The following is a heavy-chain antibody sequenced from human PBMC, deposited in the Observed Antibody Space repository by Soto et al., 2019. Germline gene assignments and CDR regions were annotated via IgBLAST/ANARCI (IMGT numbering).Heavy chain of an antibody. CDR1: GFTVRSTY. CDR3: TRGGSYNYGMDSEDAFDI. Sequence: EGQLVETGGGLIQSGGSLRLSCAASGFTVRSTYMSWVRQAPGKGLEWVSVIYGGGSTYYADSVTGRFTISRDNSKNTIYLQLDNLIAEDTAMYYCTRGGSYNYGMDSEDAFDIWGQGTMVTVSS. CDR2: IYGGGST. V-gene: IGHV3-53*02. D-gene: IGHD1-1*01. J-gene: IGHJ3*02.